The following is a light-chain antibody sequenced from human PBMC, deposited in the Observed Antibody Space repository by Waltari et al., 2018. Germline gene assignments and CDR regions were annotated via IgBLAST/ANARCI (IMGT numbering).Light chain of an antibody. V-gene: IGKV3-11*01. Sequence: EIVLTQSPATLSLSPGERATLSCRASQSVRRNVAWYQQKPGQDPRLLMYDVSNRATGIPARFSGSGSGTDFTLTISSLEPEDFAVYYCQQRSNWPGTFGQGTKVEI. CDR2: DVS. CDR3: QQRSNWPGT. CDR1: QSVRRN. J-gene: IGKJ1*01.